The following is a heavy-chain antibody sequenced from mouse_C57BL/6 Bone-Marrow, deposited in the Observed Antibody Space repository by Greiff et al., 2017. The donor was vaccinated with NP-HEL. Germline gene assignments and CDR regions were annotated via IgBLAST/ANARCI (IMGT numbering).Heavy chain of an antibody. CDR2: IYWDDDK. CDR3: ARRIYYGLAY. D-gene: IGHD2-1*01. V-gene: IGHV8-12*01. CDR1: GFSLSTSGMG. Sequence: QVTLKVCGPGILQSSQTLSLTCSFSGFSLSTSGMGVSWIRQPSGKGLEWLAHIYWDDDKRYNPSLKGRLTISKDTSRNQVFLKITSVDTADTATYYCARRIYYGLAYWGQGTLVTVSA. J-gene: IGHJ3*01.